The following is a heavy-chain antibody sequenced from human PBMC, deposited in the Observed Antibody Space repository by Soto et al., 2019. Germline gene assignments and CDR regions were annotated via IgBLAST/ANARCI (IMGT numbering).Heavy chain of an antibody. CDR3: LRDLAAGDH. CDR2: INPASGST. J-gene: IGHJ4*02. Sequence: QVQLVQSGAEVKKPGASVKLSCRTSGYTFTHYYIHWVRQAPGQGLEWLGIINPASGSTNYAQDFQGRVTLTMDTSTTTFNRELSGLRAEDTAIFYCLRDLAAGDHWGQGTLVNVSS. V-gene: IGHV1-46*01. D-gene: IGHD6-13*01. CDR1: GYTFTHYY.